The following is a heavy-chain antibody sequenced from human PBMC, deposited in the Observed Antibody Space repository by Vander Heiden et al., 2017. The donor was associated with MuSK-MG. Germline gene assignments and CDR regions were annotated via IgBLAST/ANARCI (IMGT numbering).Heavy chain of an antibody. Sequence: QVQLQESGPGLVQPSATLSLTCTVSGGSVSSGSYYWSWIRQPPGKGLEWIGYIYYSGGNNYNPSLKSRVTISVDTSKNQCSLKLSAVTAADTAVYYCARVLHGRAFDIWGRGSMVTVFS. V-gene: IGHV4-61*01. CDR2: IYYSGGN. J-gene: IGHJ3*02. CDR3: ARVLHGRAFDI. D-gene: IGHD1-26*01. CDR1: GGSVSSGSYY.